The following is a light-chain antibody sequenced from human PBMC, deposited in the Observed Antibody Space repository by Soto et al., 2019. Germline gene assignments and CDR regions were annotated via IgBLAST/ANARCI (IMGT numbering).Light chain of an antibody. CDR1: TGPVTSGHY. CDR3: LISDSDARV. V-gene: IGLV7-46*01. Sequence: QAVVTQEPSLTVSPGGTVTLTCGSSTGPVTSGHYPYWFQQKPGQAPRTVVYDTSIKHSWTPARFSGSLLGGKAALTLSGAQHEDEDDYYCLISDSDARVFGGGTKLTVL. CDR2: DTS. J-gene: IGLJ3*02.